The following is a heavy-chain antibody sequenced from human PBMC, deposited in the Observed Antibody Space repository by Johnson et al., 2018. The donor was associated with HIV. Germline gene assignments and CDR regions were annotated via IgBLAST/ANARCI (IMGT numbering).Heavy chain of an antibody. D-gene: IGHD2-21*02. Sequence: VQLVESGGGLVQPGGSLRLSCAASGFTFTTYDMHWVRQGTGKGLEWVSGIGTGGDTHYPDSVKCRFTISRDNAKNSRYLQMHSLRAEDTAVYYCASTWGGDCSRGDAFDIWGQGTMVTVSS. CDR3: ASTWGGDCSRGDAFDI. V-gene: IGHV3-13*01. CDR2: IGTGGDT. J-gene: IGHJ3*02. CDR1: GFTFTTYD.